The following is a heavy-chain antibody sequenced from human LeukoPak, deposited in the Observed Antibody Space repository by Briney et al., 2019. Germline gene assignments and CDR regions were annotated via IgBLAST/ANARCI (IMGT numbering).Heavy chain of an antibody. D-gene: IGHD1/OR15-1a*01. CDR2: IYYSGST. CDR3: ARKPIINNAWYYFDC. V-gene: IGHV4-39*07. Sequence: SETLSLTGTGSGGSISSSSYYWGWIRQPPGKGLEWIGSIYYSGSTYYNPSLKSRVTISVDTSKNQFSLKLSSVTAADTAVYYCARKPIINNAWYYFDCWGQGILVAVSS. J-gene: IGHJ4*02. CDR1: GGSISSSSYY.